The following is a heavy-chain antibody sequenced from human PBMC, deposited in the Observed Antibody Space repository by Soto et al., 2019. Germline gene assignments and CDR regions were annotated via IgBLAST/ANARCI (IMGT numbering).Heavy chain of an antibody. V-gene: IGHV3-64D*06. J-gene: IGHJ4*02. CDR1: GFTFSTYA. CDR2: ISSNGGST. D-gene: IGHD3-16*02. CDR3: VKDRWIDY. Sequence: PGGSLRLYCSASGFTFSTYAMHWVRQAPGRGLQYVSSISSNGGSTYYPDSVKGRFTISRDNSKNTLYLQMSSLRAEDTAVYYCVKDRWIDYWGQGTLLTVSS.